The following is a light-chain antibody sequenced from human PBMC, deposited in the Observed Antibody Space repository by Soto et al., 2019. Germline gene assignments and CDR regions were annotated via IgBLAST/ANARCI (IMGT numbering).Light chain of an antibody. CDR3: QHYNSAPRT. V-gene: IGKV1-27*01. CDR2: AAS. Sequence: DIQMTQSPSSLSASVGDRVTITCRASQGISNYLAWYQQKPGKVPKLLIYAASTLQSGIPYRFSGSGSGEDFTLNISSLQPADVATYYCQHYNSAPRTCGQGTKVEIK. J-gene: IGKJ1*01. CDR1: QGISNY.